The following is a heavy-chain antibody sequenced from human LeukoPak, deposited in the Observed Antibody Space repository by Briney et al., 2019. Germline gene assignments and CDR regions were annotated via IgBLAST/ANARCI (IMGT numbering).Heavy chain of an antibody. V-gene: IGHV3-30-3*01. CDR1: GFTFSSYA. Sequence: PGGSLRLSCAASGFTFSSYAMHWVRQAPGKGLEWVAVISYDGSNKYYADSVKGRFTISRDNSKNTLYLQMNSLRAEDTAVYYCARGIAAAGAEYFQDWGQGTLVTVSS. J-gene: IGHJ1*01. CDR3: ARGIAAAGAEYFQD. CDR2: ISYDGSNK. D-gene: IGHD6-13*01.